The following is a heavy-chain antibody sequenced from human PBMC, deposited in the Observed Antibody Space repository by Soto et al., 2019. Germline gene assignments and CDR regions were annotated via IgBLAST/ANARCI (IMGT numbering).Heavy chain of an antibody. J-gene: IGHJ4*02. Sequence: EVQLVESGGGLVKPGGSLRLSCAASGFTFSNAWMTWVRQAPGKGLEWVGRVKSKTDGGTIDYAAPVKDRFTISRDDSKITLYLQMNSLKTEHTAVYYCIGTYSGSSMRFDYLGQGTLVTVYS. CDR1: GFTFSNAW. CDR3: IGTYSGSSMRFDY. CDR2: VKSKTDGGTI. V-gene: IGHV3-15*01. D-gene: IGHD6-6*01.